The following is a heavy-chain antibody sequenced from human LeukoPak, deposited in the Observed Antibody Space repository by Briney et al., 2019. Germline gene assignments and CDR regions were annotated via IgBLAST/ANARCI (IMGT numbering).Heavy chain of an antibody. Sequence: GGSLRLSCAASGFTFSNYWMSWVRQAPGKGLEWVANIKQDGSAKHYVDSVKGRFTISRDNAKNSLYLQMNSLRAEDTAVYYCARTVAGLPLDAFDIWGQGTMVTVSS. CDR1: GFTFSNYW. CDR3: ARTVAGLPLDAFDI. V-gene: IGHV3-7*04. D-gene: IGHD6-19*01. J-gene: IGHJ3*02. CDR2: IKQDGSAK.